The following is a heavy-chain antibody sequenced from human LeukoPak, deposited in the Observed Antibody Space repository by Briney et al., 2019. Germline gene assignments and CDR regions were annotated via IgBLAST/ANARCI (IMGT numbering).Heavy chain of an antibody. V-gene: IGHV3-74*01. Sequence: GGSLRLSCAASGFTFSNFWLHWVRQAPGKGLVWVSRINTDGSSTTYADSVKGRFTISRDNAKNTLYLQMNSLRAEDTAVYYCARDAAYCGGDCYLFDIWGQGTMVTVSS. CDR1: GFTFSNFW. J-gene: IGHJ3*02. D-gene: IGHD2-21*01. CDR2: INTDGSST. CDR3: ARDAAYCGGDCYLFDI.